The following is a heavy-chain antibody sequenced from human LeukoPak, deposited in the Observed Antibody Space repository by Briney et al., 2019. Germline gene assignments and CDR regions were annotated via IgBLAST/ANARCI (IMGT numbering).Heavy chain of an antibody. CDR3: ARDLDGSGRAFDF. D-gene: IGHD3-10*01. V-gene: IGHV3-48*02. J-gene: IGHJ4*02. Sequence: SGGSLRLSCAASGFTLSSNSMNGVRQAPGKGLEWVSYISSSTSTIHYADSVKGRFTISRENAKNSLYLQMNSLRDEDTAVYYCARDLDGSGRAFDFWGQGALVTVSS. CDR2: ISSSTSTI. CDR1: GFTLSSNS.